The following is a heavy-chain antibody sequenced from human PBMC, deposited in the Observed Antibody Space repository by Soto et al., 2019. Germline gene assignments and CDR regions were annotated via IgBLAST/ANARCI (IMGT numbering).Heavy chain of an antibody. CDR2: IYSDGRT. CDR3: TRDPTTTVTTYAFDI. J-gene: IGHJ3*02. V-gene: IGHV3-66*01. D-gene: IGHD4-17*01. CDR1: GFSVSGNY. Sequence: EVQLVESGGGLVQPGGSLRLSCAPSGFSVSGNYMSWVRQAPGKGLEWVSVIYSDGRTFYADSVKDRFTISRDNSKNTLCLQMNSLRAEDTAVYYCTRDPTTTVTTYAFDIWGQGTMVTVSS.